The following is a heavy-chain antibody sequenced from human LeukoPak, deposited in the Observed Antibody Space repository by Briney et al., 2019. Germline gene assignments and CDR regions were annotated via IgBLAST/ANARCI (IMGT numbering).Heavy chain of an antibody. CDR1: GFIFSSYG. V-gene: IGHV3-33*01. CDR2: IWYDGSKR. D-gene: IGHD4-17*01. Sequence: GRSLRLSCAAAGFIFSSYGMHWVRQAPGKGLEWVALIWYDGSKRSYADSVKGRFTISRDNSKNTLYLQMNSLRVEDTAVYYCASMTTVTLDDAFDIWGQGTMVTVSS. J-gene: IGHJ3*02. CDR3: ASMTTVTLDDAFDI.